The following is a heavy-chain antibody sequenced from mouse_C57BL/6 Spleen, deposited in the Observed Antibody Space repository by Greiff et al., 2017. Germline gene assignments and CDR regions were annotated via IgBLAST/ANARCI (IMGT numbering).Heavy chain of an antibody. Sequence: EVKVEESGGGLVKPGGSLKLSCAASGFTFSSYAMSWVRQTPEKRLEWVATISDGGSYTYYPDNVKGRFTISRDNAKNNLYLQMSHLKSEDTAMYYCARDHYGSSLYYFDYWGQGTTLTVSS. V-gene: IGHV5-4*01. CDR2: ISDGGSYT. CDR3: ARDHYGSSLYYFDY. CDR1: GFTFSSYA. J-gene: IGHJ2*01. D-gene: IGHD1-1*01.